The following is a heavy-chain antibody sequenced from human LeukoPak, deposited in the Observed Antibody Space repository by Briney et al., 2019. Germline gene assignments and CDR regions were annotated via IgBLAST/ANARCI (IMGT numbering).Heavy chain of an antibody. J-gene: IGHJ5*02. Sequence: SKTLSLTCAVYGGSFSGYYWSWIRQPPGKGLEWIGEINHSGSTNHNPSLKSRVTISVDTSKNQFSLKLSSVTAADTAVYYCARFPRITMVRGEYWFDPWGQGTLVTVSS. V-gene: IGHV4-34*01. CDR3: ARFPRITMVRGEYWFDP. D-gene: IGHD3-10*01. CDR2: INHSGST. CDR1: GGSFSGYY.